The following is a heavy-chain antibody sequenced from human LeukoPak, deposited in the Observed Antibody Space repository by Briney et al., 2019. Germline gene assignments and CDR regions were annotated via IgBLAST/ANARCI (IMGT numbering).Heavy chain of an antibody. J-gene: IGHJ4*02. Sequence: ASVTVSCKASGYTFTGYYMHWVRQAPGQGLEWLGWINPNSGGTNYARNLQGRVTMTRDTSISTAYMELSRLRSDDTAVYYCARLAVAGIWSLDYWGQGTLVTVSS. V-gene: IGHV1-2*02. D-gene: IGHD6-19*01. CDR2: INPNSGGT. CDR3: ARLAVAGIWSLDY. CDR1: GYTFTGYY.